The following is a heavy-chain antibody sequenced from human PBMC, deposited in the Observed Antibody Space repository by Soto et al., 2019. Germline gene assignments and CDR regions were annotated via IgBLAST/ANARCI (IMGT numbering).Heavy chain of an antibody. D-gene: IGHD3-10*01. J-gene: IGHJ5*01. CDR3: AIMGGDPGLTFDS. V-gene: IGHV4-59*01. Sequence: QVQLQESGPGLGKPSESLSLTCTVSGCSISSYYCSWIRQPPGKGLEWIGFIFYSGSTRDNPSLKTGVAITLNTSAYQFSRKPNSVTAADRAEYYGAIMGGDPGLTFDSWGQGTLVAVSS. CDR1: GCSISSYY. CDR2: IFYSGST.